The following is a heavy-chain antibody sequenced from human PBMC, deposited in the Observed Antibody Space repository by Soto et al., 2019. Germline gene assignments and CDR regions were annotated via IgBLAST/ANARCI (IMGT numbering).Heavy chain of an antibody. D-gene: IGHD3-9*01. CDR1: GFTFSSYA. CDR2: ISGSGGST. V-gene: IGHV3-23*01. CDR3: AKGSRLRYFDWLSRSYYFDY. Sequence: QPGGSLRLSCAASGFTFSSYAMSWVRQAPGKGLEWVSAISGSGGSTYYADSVKGRFTISRDNSKNTLYLQMNSLRAEDTAVYYCAKGSRLRYFDWLSRSYYFDYWGQGTLVTVSS. J-gene: IGHJ4*02.